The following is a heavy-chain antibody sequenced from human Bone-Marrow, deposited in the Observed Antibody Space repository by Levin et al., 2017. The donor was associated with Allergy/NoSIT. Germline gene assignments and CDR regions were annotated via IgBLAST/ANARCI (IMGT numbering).Heavy chain of an antibody. CDR2: IKSKTDGGTT. D-gene: IGHD2-15*01. V-gene: IGHV3-15*01. J-gene: IGHJ4*02. Sequence: GESLKISCAASGFTFSNAWMSWVRQAPGKGLEWVGRIKSKTDGGTTDYAAPVKGRFTISRDDSKNTLYLQMNSLKTEDTAVYYCTTDRGDIVVVVAATSVWGGYWGQGTLVTVSS. CDR3: TTDRGDIVVVVAATSVWGGY. CDR1: GFTFSNAW.